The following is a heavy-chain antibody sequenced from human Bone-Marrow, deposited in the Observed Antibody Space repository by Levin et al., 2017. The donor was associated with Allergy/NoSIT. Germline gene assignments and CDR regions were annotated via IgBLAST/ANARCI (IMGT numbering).Heavy chain of an antibody. V-gene: IGHV3-23*01. J-gene: IGHJ4*02. CDR2: ISGTGYST. CDR1: GFTFSSLP. Sequence: HTSETLSLTCAASGFTFSSLPMSWVRQAPGKGLEWVSAISGTGYSTYYADSVKGRFTISRDNSKNTLYLQMNGLRPEDTAVYYCVKDLEPYGSGRVRRGDYWGQGTLVTVSS. CDR3: VKDLEPYGSGRVRRGDY. D-gene: IGHD3-10*01.